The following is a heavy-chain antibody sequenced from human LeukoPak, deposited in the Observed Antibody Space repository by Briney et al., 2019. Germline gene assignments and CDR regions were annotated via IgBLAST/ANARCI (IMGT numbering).Heavy chain of an antibody. J-gene: IGHJ3*02. V-gene: IGHV4-4*07. D-gene: IGHD2-2*01. CDR2: IYTSGST. CDR3: AGYCSSTSCYPRGAFDI. CDR1: GGSISSYY. Sequence: SETLSLTCTVSGGSISSYYWSWIRQPAGKGLEWIGRIYTSGSTNYNPSLKSRVAMSVDTSKNQFSLKLSSVTAADTAVYYCAGYCSSTSCYPRGAFDIWGQGTMVTVSS.